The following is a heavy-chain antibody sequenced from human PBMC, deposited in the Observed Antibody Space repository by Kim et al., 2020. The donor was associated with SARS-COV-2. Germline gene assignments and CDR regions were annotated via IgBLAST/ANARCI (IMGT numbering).Heavy chain of an antibody. V-gene: IGHV3-49*04. CDR3: TRDCSGGSCYPIYYYYGMDV. CDR2: IRSNAYGGTS. D-gene: IGHD2-15*01. CDR1: GFTFGDYA. J-gene: IGHJ6*02. Sequence: GSLRLSCTASGFTFGDYAMSWVRQAPGKGLEWVGFIRSNAYGGTSEYAASVKGRFTISRDYSKSIAYLQMNSLKTEDTAVYYCTRDCSGGSCYPIYYYYGMDVWGQGTTVTVSS.